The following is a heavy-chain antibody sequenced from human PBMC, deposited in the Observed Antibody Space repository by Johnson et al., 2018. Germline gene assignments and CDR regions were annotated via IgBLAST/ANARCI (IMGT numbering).Heavy chain of an antibody. D-gene: IGHD6-6*01. Sequence: QVQLQQWGAGLLKPSETLSLTCAVYGGSFSGYYWSWIRQPPGTGLEWIGEINTSGSTTYNPSLKSRVTISVDTPKNQFSLKLSSVTAADTAVYYCARGTSPRYYYYGMDVWGQGTTVTVSS. CDR2: INTSGST. V-gene: IGHV4-34*01. CDR3: ARGTSPRYYYYGMDV. CDR1: GGSFSGYY. J-gene: IGHJ6*02.